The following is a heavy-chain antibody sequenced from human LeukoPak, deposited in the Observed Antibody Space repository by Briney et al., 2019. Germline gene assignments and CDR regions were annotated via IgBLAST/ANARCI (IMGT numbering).Heavy chain of an antibody. V-gene: IGHV3-30*18. Sequence: GGSLRLSCVASGFMFSNYAMHWVRQAPGKGLEWVAVISYDANLKHYADSVQGRFAVSRDNAKNTLYLQMNSLRAEDTAVYYCAKSPYSSTWASHFDSWGQGTLVTVSS. CDR3: AKSPYSSTWASHFDS. CDR2: ISYDANLK. J-gene: IGHJ4*02. CDR1: GFMFSNYA. D-gene: IGHD6-13*01.